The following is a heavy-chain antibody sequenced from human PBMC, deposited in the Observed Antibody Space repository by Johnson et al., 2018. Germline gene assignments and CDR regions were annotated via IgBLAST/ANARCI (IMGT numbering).Heavy chain of an antibody. CDR1: GGSMNRGTYY. D-gene: IGHD3-22*01. J-gene: IGHJ1*01. CDR2: ILPTGST. CDR3: ARDRWPDSNGYYFQY. V-gene: IGHV4-61*02. Sequence: QVQLQQSGPGLVKPSQTLSLTCIVSGGSMNRGTYYWTWIRQPAGKGLEWIGRILPTGSTNYSPPLRSRVTISIDASTNHFSLKLSSVTAADTAVYYCARDRWPDSNGYYFQYWGQGTLVTVSS.